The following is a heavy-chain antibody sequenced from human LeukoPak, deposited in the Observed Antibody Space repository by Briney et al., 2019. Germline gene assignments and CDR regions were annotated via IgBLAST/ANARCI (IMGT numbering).Heavy chain of an antibody. D-gene: IGHD6-13*01. Sequence: SETLSLTCAVYGGSFSGYYWSWIRQPPGKGLEWIGEINHSGSTNYNPSLRSRVTISVDTSKNQFSLKLSSVTAADTAVYYCARGWQHHFWGQGTLVTVSS. J-gene: IGHJ4*02. CDR2: INHSGST. CDR1: GGSFSGYY. V-gene: IGHV4-34*01. CDR3: ARGWQHHF.